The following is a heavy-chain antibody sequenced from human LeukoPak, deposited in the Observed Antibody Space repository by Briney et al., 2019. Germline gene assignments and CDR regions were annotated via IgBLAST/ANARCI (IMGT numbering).Heavy chain of an antibody. CDR1: GGTFSSYA. Sequence: ASVKVSCKASGGTFSSYAISWVRQAPGQGLEWMGGIIPIFGTANYAQKFQGRVTITADESTSTAYMELSSLRSEDTAVYYCARDSLPPLKRYFDYWGQGTLVTVSS. CDR3: ARDSLPPLKRYFDY. D-gene: IGHD1-26*01. CDR2: IIPIFGTA. V-gene: IGHV1-69*13. J-gene: IGHJ4*02.